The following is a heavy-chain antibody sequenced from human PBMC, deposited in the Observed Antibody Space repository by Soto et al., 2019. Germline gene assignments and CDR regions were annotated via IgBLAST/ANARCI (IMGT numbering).Heavy chain of an antibody. CDR3: ARFNTYYYDSSGYFPYYYGMDV. V-gene: IGHV4-61*01. CDR2: IYYSGST. J-gene: IGHJ6*02. CDR1: GGSVSSGIYY. Sequence: SETLSLTCTVSGGSVSSGIYYRSWIRHPPGKGLEWIGYIYYSGSTNYNPSLKSRVTISVDTSKNQFSLKLSSVTAADTAVYYCARFNTYYYDSSGYFPYYYGMDVWGQGTTVTVSS. D-gene: IGHD3-22*01.